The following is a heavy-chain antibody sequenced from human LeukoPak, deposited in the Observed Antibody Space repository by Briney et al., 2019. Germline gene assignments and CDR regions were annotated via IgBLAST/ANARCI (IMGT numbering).Heavy chain of an antibody. CDR3: ARDRKYYYHMDV. CDR2: IYHSGST. Sequence: KPSETLSLTCGVYGGSFRGYYWSWIRQPPGKGLEWIGTIYHSGSTYYNPSLKSRVTISVDTSKNQFSLNLTSLTAADTAVYYCARDRKYYYHMDVWGKGTTVTVSS. CDR1: GGSFRGYY. J-gene: IGHJ6*03. V-gene: IGHV4-34*01. D-gene: IGHD1-14*01.